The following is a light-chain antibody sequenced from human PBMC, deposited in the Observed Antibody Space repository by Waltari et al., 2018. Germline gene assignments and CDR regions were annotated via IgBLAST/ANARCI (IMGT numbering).Light chain of an antibody. V-gene: IGKV1-33*01. J-gene: IGKJ4*01. CDR3: QQFDTLPPS. CDR2: DAS. Sequence: DIQLTQSPSSLSASVGDRLTITCQASQDINNFLNWYQQKPGRAPSPLIYDASNLETGVPSRFSGSGSGTHFTLTISSLQTEDSATYYCQQFDTLPPSFGGGTKVEI. CDR1: QDINNF.